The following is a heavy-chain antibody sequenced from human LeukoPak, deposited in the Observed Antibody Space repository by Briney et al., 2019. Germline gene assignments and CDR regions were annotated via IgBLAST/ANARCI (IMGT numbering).Heavy chain of an antibody. Sequence: PSETLSLTCAVYGGSSSGYYWSWIRQPPGKGLEWIGEINHSGSTNYNPSLKSRVTISVDTSKNQFSLKLSSVTAADTAVYYCARGAAAGTVFDYWGQGTLVTVSS. J-gene: IGHJ4*02. CDR1: GGSSSGYY. V-gene: IGHV4-34*01. D-gene: IGHD6-13*01. CDR2: INHSGST. CDR3: ARGAAAGTVFDY.